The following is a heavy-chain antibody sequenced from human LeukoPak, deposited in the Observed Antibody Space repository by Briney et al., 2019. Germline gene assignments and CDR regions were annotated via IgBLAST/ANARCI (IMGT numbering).Heavy chain of an antibody. CDR3: ARVSAGVIGMKDVFDI. CDR2: ISGDGGST. D-gene: IGHD3-16*02. CDR1: GFTFSSYA. Sequence: GGSLGLSCAASGFTFSSYAMNWVRQAPGKGPEWVSTISGDGGSTYYTDSVKGRFTISRDNSKNTLYLQMNSLRAEDTAVYYCARVSAGVIGMKDVFDIWGQGTMVTVSS. V-gene: IGHV3-23*01. J-gene: IGHJ3*02.